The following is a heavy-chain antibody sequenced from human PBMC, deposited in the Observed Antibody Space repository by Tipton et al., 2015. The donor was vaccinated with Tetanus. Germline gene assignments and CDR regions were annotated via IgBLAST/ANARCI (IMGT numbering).Heavy chain of an antibody. CDR1: GASISSYY. CDR3: ARGDPTNEPLNY. V-gene: IGHV4-4*07. Sequence: LRLSCTVSGASISSYYWSWIRQPAGKGLEWIGRVYNSGSTDYNPSLKSRLAMSLDTSKNQFSLKLSSVTAADTAVYYCARGDPTNEPLNYWGQGTLVTVSS. CDR2: VYNSGST. D-gene: IGHD1-1*01. J-gene: IGHJ4*02.